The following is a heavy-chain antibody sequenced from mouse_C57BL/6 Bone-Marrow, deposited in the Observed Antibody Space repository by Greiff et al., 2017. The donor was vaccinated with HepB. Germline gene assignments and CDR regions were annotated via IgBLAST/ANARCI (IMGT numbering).Heavy chain of an antibody. CDR2: IYPGDGDT. CDR1: GYAFSSYW. J-gene: IGHJ2*01. Sequence: VQLQQSGAELVKPGASVKISCKASGYAFSSYWMNWVKQRPGKGLEWIGQIYPGDGDTNYNGKFKGKATLTADKSSSTAYMQLSSLTSEDSAVYFCARATTVVAYYFDYRGQGTTLTVSS. CDR3: ARATTVVAYYFDY. V-gene: IGHV1-80*01. D-gene: IGHD1-1*01.